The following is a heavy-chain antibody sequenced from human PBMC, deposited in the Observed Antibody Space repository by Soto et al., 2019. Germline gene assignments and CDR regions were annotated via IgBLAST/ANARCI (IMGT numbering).Heavy chain of an antibody. CDR3: ARDPTP. J-gene: IGHJ5*02. V-gene: IGHV4-30-2*01. CDR1: GGSISSGGYS. Sequence: QLQLQESGSGLVKPSQTLSLTCAVSGGSISSGGYSWSWIRQPPGKGLEWIGYTYHSGSTYYNPCLKRRVTTSGDSSKNQFSLKLSSVTASDTAAYYGARDPTPCGQGTLVTVSS. CDR2: TYHSGST.